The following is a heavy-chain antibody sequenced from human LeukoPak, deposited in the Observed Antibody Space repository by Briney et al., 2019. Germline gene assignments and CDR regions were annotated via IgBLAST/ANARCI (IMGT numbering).Heavy chain of an antibody. V-gene: IGHV4-59*01. CDR3: ARTGSTVTMLYPFDH. J-gene: IGHJ4*02. CDR1: GDSFSSYY. Sequence: SETLSLTCTVSGDSFSSYYWSWIRQPPGKGLEWIGFIYYSGSTNLNPSLKSRVTMSVDTSKNQFSLKLSSVTAADTAVYYCARTGSTVTMLYPFDHWGQGTLVTVSS. CDR2: IYYSGST. D-gene: IGHD4-17*01.